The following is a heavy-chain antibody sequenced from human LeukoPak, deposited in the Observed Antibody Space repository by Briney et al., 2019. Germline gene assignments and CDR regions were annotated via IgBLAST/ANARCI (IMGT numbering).Heavy chain of an antibody. D-gene: IGHD2-2*01. CDR1: GFTFSSYW. CDR3: ARLGPHRGYQLLRPHATTSGCDY. J-gene: IGHJ4*02. Sequence: GGSLRLSCAASGFTFSSYWMSWVRQAPGKGLEWVANIKQDGSEKYYVDSVKGRFTISRDNAKNSLYLQMNSLRAEDTAVYYCARLGPHRGYQLLRPHATTSGCDYWGQGPLVTVSS. CDR2: IKQDGSEK. V-gene: IGHV3-7*01.